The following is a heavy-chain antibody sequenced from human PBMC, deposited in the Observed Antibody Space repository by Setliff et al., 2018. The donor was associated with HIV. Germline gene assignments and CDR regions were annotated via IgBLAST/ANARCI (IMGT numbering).Heavy chain of an antibody. D-gene: IGHD3-22*01. CDR3: ARDYFDSSAYHYGFGAFDI. J-gene: IGHJ3*02. V-gene: IGHV1-24*01. Sequence: ASVKVSCKVSGYPLSELSIHWVRQAPGKGLEWMGGSDAEDGESVYAQKFQDRVTMTEDRSTDTAYMELSSLRSEDTAVYYCARDYFDSSAYHYGFGAFDIWGQGTMVTVSS. CDR1: GYPLSELS. CDR2: SDAEDGES.